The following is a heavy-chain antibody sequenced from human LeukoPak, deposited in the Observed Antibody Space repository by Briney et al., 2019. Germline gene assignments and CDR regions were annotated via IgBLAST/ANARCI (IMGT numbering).Heavy chain of an antibody. CDR3: AAGWLQLNY. D-gene: IGHD5-24*01. CDR2: IYYSGST. V-gene: IGHV4-30-4*08. J-gene: IGHJ4*02. CDR1: GGSISSSSYY. Sequence: PSETLSLTCTVSGGSISSSSYYWGWIRQPPGKGLEWIGYIYYSGSTYYNPSLKSRVTISVDTSKNQFSLKLSSVTAADTAVYYCAAGWLQLNYWGQGTLVTVSS.